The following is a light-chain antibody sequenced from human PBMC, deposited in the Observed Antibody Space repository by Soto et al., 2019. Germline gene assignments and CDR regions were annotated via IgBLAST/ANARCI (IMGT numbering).Light chain of an antibody. CDR3: AAWDDSLNGWV. CDR2: SNN. CDR1: SSNIGSNT. V-gene: IGLV1-44*01. Sequence: QSVLTQPPSASGTPGQRVTISCSGSSSNIGSNTVNWYQQLPGTAPKLLIYSNNQRPSGDPDRFSGSKSGTSASLAISGLQSDDEADYYSAAWDDSLNGWVFGGGTKVTVL. J-gene: IGLJ3*02.